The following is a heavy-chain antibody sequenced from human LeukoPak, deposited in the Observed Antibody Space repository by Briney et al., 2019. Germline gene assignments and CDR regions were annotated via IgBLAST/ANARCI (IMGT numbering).Heavy chain of an antibody. CDR2: IGGQPNSYAT. V-gene: IGHV3-73*01. CDR3: AKESPGRGSRYGLIDH. Sequence: GGSLRLSCAASGFTFSGSAIHWVRQASGKGLEWVGHIGGQPNSYATAYAASVQGRFTISRDNSKDTLYLQLNSLRPEDTAVYYCAKESPGRGSRYGLIDHWGQGTLVTVSS. J-gene: IGHJ4*02. CDR1: GFTFSGSA. D-gene: IGHD5-18*01.